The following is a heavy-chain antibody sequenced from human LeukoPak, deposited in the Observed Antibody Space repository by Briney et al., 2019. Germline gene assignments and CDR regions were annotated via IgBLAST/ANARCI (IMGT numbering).Heavy chain of an antibody. Sequence: GGSLRLSCAASGNYWMHWVRQVPGKGLVWVSHINSDGSWTSYADSVKGRFTISKDNAKNTVYLQMNSLRAEDTAVYYCARDSGATPGYYYGMDVWGQGTTVTVSS. CDR3: ARDSGATPGYYYGMDV. J-gene: IGHJ6*02. D-gene: IGHD4-17*01. CDR1: GNYW. V-gene: IGHV3-74*01. CDR2: INSDGSWT.